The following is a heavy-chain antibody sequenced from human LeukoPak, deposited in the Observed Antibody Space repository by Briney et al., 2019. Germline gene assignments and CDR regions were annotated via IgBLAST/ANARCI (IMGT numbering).Heavy chain of an antibody. D-gene: IGHD3-9*01. Sequence: ASVKVSCKASGYIFTTYFMHWLRQAPGQGPEWMGIINPRGGSTDYAQKFQGRVTITADESTSTAYMELSSLRSEDTAVYYCARGEPHYDILTGYTGYYMDVWGKGTTVTISS. V-gene: IGHV1-46*01. CDR1: GYIFTTYF. CDR3: ARGEPHYDILTGYTGYYMDV. J-gene: IGHJ6*03. CDR2: INPRGGST.